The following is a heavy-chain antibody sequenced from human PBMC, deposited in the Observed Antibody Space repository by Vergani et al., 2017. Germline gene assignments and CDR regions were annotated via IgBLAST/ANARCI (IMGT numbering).Heavy chain of an antibody. J-gene: IGHJ4*02. CDR3: AKSPYDILTGYLDFDY. D-gene: IGHD3-9*01. CDR2: IRYDGSTK. Sequence: QVQLVESGGGVVQPGGSLRLSCAASGFTFSSYGMHWVRQAPGKGLEWVAFIRYDGSTKYYADSVKGRFTISRDNSKNTLYLQMNSLRAEDTAVYYCAKSPYDILTGYLDFDYWGQGTLVTVSS. CDR1: GFTFSSYG. V-gene: IGHV3-30*02.